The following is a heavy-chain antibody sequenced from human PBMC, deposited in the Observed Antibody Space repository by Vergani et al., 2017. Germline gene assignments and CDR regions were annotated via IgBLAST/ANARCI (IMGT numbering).Heavy chain of an antibody. Sequence: EVQLVQSGAAVKKPGESLKISCKGSGYSFTSYWIGWVRQMPGKGLEWMGIIYPGDSDTRYSPSFQGQVTISADKSISTAYLQWSSLKASDTAMYYCARLRKNSGSPDAFDIWGQGTMVTVSS. CDR2: IYPGDSDT. J-gene: IGHJ3*02. CDR1: GYSFTSYW. V-gene: IGHV5-51*01. D-gene: IGHD1-26*01. CDR3: ARLRKNSGSPDAFDI.